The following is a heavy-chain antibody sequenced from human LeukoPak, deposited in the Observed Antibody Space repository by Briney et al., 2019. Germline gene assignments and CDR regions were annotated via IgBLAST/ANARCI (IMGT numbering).Heavy chain of an antibody. V-gene: IGHV3-30-3*01. CDR2: ISYDGSNK. CDR3: ARVIAAGATDF. J-gene: IGHJ4*02. Sequence: PGGSLRLSCAPSGFTFSSYAMHWVRQAPGKGLEWVAVISYDGSNKYYADSVKGRFTISRDNSKNTLYLQMNSLRAEDTAVYYCARVIAAGATDFWGQGTLVTVSS. CDR1: GFTFSSYA. D-gene: IGHD6-13*01.